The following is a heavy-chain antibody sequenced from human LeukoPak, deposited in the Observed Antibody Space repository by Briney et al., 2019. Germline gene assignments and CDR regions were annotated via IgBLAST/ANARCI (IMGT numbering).Heavy chain of an antibody. CDR3: ARASSTSCPEWFDP. V-gene: IGHV3-30-3*01. CDR1: GFTFSSYA. J-gene: IGHJ5*02. Sequence: GRSLRLSCAASGFTFSSYAMHWVRQAPGKGLEWVAVISYDGGNKYYADSVKGRFTISRDNSKNTLYLQMNSLRAEDTAVYYCARASSTSCPEWFDPWGQGTLVTVSS. D-gene: IGHD2-2*01. CDR2: ISYDGGNK.